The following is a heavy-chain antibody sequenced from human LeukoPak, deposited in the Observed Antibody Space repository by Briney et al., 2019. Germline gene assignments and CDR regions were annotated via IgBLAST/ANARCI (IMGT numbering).Heavy chain of an antibody. CDR3: ARDLSAPPHLVTYYYYMDV. CDR1: GFSFSSYS. Sequence: GGSLRLSCVASGFSFSSYSMNWVRQAPGKGLEWVSYISSGSNTIDYADSVKGRFTFSRDNAKSSLYLQMNSLRAEDTAVYYCARDLSAPPHLVTYYYYMDVWGKGATVTVSS. V-gene: IGHV3-48*01. CDR2: ISSGSNTI. D-gene: IGHD6-13*01. J-gene: IGHJ6*03.